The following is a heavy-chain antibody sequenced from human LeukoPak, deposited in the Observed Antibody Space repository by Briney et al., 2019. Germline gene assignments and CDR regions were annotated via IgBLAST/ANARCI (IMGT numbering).Heavy chain of an antibody. D-gene: IGHD4-11*01. Sequence: PSETLSLTCTVSGGSISTNHSYWGWIRQSPGKGLEWIGSIYYGGSTYYNPSLKSRVTISVDTSNNQFSLKMSAVTAADTALYYCARGPYSPYYFDYWGQGTLVTVSS. CDR3: ARGPYSPYYFDY. CDR2: IYYGGST. V-gene: IGHV4-39*07. J-gene: IGHJ4*02. CDR1: GGSISTNHSY.